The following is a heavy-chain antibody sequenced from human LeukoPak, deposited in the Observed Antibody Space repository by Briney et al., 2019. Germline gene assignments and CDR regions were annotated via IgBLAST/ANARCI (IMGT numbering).Heavy chain of an antibody. CDR3: AKVRGPLYYYAVDA. D-gene: IGHD1-14*01. V-gene: IGHV3-30*18. CDR2: VSYDGKYE. Sequence: GGSLRLSCAASGFMFTNCAFHWVRQAPGKGPEWVATVSYDGKYEFYSDSVKGRFSISRNDSDNTVHLQMNSLRPEDSAVFYCAKVRGPLYYYAVDAWGQGTKVTVSS. CDR1: GFMFTNCA. J-gene: IGHJ6*02.